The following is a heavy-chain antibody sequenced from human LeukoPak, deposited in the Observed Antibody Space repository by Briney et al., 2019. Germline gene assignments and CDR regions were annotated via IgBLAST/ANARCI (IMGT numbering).Heavy chain of an antibody. CDR3: ARETYGDYAHAFDI. J-gene: IGHJ3*02. Sequence: GGSLRLSCAASGFTFSSYWMSWVRQAPGKGLEWVANIKQDGSEKYYVDSVKGRFTISRDNAKNSLYLQMSSLRAEDTAVYYCARETYGDYAHAFDIWGQGTMVTVSS. V-gene: IGHV3-7*01. D-gene: IGHD4-17*01. CDR1: GFTFSSYW. CDR2: IKQDGSEK.